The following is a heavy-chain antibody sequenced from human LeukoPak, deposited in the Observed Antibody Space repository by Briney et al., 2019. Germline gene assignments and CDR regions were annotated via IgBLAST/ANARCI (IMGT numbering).Heavy chain of an antibody. CDR3: AKDQSSGYCFDY. J-gene: IGHJ4*02. CDR2: ISGSGGST. Sequence: GGSLRLSCAASGFTFSSYAMSWVRQAPGKGLEWVSAISGSGGSTYYADSVKGRFTISRDNSKNTLYLQMNSLRAEDTPVYYCAKDQSSGYCFDYWGQGTLVTVSS. V-gene: IGHV3-23*01. D-gene: IGHD5-12*01. CDR1: GFTFSSYA.